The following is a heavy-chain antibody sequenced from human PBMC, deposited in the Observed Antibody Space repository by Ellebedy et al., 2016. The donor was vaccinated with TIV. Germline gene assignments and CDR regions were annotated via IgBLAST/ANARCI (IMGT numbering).Heavy chain of an antibody. CDR1: GGSISSGGYY. CDR2: IYYSGST. J-gene: IGHJ4*02. CDR3: ARLPAANAPFDY. V-gene: IGHV4-31*03. Sequence: SETLSLTXTVSGGSISSGGYYWSWIRQHPGKGLEWIGYIYYSGSTYYNPSLKSRVTISVDTSKNQFPLKLSSVTTADTAVYYCARLPAANAPFDYWGQGTLVTVSS. D-gene: IGHD2-2*01.